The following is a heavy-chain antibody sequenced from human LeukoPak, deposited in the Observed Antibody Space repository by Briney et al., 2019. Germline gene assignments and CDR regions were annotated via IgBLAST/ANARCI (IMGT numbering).Heavy chain of an antibody. CDR1: GFTFSDYY. Sequence: GGSLRLSCAASGFTFSDYYMSWIRQAPGKGLEWVSAISGSGGSAYYSDSVKGRFTISRDNSKNTLFLQMNSLRAEDTAVYYCARVGRAIAAAGFGAFDVWGQGTMATVSS. V-gene: IGHV3-23*01. D-gene: IGHD6-13*01. CDR2: ISGSGGSA. J-gene: IGHJ3*01. CDR3: ARVGRAIAAAGFGAFDV.